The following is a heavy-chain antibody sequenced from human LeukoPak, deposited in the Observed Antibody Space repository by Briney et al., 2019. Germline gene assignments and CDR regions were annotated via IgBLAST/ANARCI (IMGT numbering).Heavy chain of an antibody. J-gene: IGHJ6*02. CDR3: ARDHLVGATMGYYYYGLDV. D-gene: IGHD1-26*01. CDR1: GGSISNYY. Sequence: SETLSLTCTVSGGSISNYYWSWIRQPAGKRLEWVGNIYYSGSTNYNPSLKRRVTISVDTSMNQFSLKLSSVTAADTAVYYCARDHLVGATMGYYYYGLDVWGQGATVTVSS. CDR2: IYYSGST. V-gene: IGHV4-59*01.